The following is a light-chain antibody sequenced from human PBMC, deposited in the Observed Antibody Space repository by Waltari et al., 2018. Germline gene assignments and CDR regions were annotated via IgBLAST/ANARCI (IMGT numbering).Light chain of an antibody. CDR1: SSDIGYYIY. V-gene: IGLV2-14*03. CDR2: DVS. Sequence: QSALTQPASVSGSPGQSITISCTGTSSDIGYYIYVSWYQQHPGKAPKLMIYDVSNRPSGFSNRFSGSKSGNTASLTISGLQAEDEADYYCRSYTTRSTVVFGGGTKLTVL. CDR3: RSYTTRSTVV. J-gene: IGLJ2*01.